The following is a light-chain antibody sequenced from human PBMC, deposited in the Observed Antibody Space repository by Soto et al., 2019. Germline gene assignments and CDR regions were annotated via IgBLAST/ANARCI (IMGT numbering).Light chain of an antibody. CDR2: VAS. J-gene: IGKJ2*01. V-gene: IGKV1-39*01. Sequence: DIQMTQSPSSLSASVGDRVTITCRASQSISSNLNWYQQKPGEAPKLLTYVASSLQSGVPSRFSGSESGTDYTLTISSLQPDDFATYYCQQSYSTPYTFGQGTKLEIK. CDR3: QQSYSTPYT. CDR1: QSISSN.